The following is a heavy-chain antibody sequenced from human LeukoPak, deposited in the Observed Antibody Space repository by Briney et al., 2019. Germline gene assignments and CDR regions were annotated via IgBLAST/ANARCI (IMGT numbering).Heavy chain of an antibody. J-gene: IGHJ4*02. CDR2: IYYSGST. D-gene: IGHD6-13*01. Sequence: LRLSCAASGFTFSSYAMHWIRQHPGKGLEWIGYIYYSGSTYYNPSLKSRVTISVDTSKNQFSLKLSSVTAADTAVYYCARCSLVRQYDYWGQGTLVTVSS. CDR3: ARCSLVRQYDY. V-gene: IGHV4-31*02. CDR1: GFTFSSYAMH.